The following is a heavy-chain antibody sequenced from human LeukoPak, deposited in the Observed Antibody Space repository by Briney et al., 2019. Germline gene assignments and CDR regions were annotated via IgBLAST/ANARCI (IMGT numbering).Heavy chain of an antibody. J-gene: IGHJ4*02. CDR1: GYTLTGYY. CDR2: INPNSGGT. V-gene: IGHV1-2*02. CDR3: ARDEDGYIDY. Sequence: ASVKVSCKASGYTLTGYYMHWVRPAPGQGLEWMGWINPNSGGTNYAQKFQGRVTMTRDTSISTADMELIRLRSGDTAVYYCARDEDGYIDYWGQGTLVTVAS. D-gene: IGHD2-15*01.